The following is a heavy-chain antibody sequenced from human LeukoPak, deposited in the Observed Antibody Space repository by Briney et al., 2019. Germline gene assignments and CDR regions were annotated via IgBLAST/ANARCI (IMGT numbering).Heavy chain of an antibody. CDR2: IYYGGST. V-gene: IGHV4-59*01. Sequence: SETLPLTCTVSGGSISSYYWSWIRQPPGKGLEWIGYIYYGGSTNYNPSLKSRVTISVDTSKNQFSLKLSSVTAADTAVYYCASELVGATSFGYWGQGTLVTVSS. J-gene: IGHJ4*02. D-gene: IGHD1-26*01. CDR1: GGSISSYY. CDR3: ASELVGATSFGY.